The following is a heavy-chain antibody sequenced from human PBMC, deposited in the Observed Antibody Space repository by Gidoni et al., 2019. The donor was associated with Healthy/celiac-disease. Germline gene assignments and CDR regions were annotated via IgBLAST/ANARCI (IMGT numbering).Heavy chain of an antibody. CDR3: ARVGWLQTLYY. J-gene: IGHJ4*02. CDR1: GFTFSDYY. V-gene: IGHV3-11*01. Sequence: QVQLVASGGGLVKPGGSLRLSCAASGFTFSDYYMSWIRQAPGKGVEWVSYISSSGSTLYYADSGKCRFTIARDNAKNSLYLQMNSLRAEDTAVYYCARVGWLQTLYYWGQGTLVTVSS. D-gene: IGHD5-12*01. CDR2: ISSSGSTL.